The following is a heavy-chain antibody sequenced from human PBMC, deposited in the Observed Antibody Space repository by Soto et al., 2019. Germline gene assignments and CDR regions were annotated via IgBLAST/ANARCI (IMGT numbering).Heavy chain of an antibody. CDR1: AGSLTNRSYH. V-gene: IGHV4-39*02. J-gene: IGHJ4*01. CDR2: LYYGGTT. CDR3: XXFXXXXLXX. Sequence: SETLPLTCRVSAGSLTNRSYHWGWIRQTPGKGLEWIATLYYGGTTDYNSALRSRATMSVDTSKDHFSLTLTAETAADTAVYFXXXFXXXXLXXWGHRTAVTVSS.